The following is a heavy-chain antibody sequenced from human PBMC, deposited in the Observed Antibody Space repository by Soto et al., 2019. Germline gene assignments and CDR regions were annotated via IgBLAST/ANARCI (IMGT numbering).Heavy chain of an antibody. D-gene: IGHD3-22*01. CDR1: GYTFTSYY. V-gene: IGHV1-46*01. Sequence: ASVKVSCKASGYTFTSYYMHWVRQAPGQGLEWMGIINPSGGSTSYAQKFQGRVTMTRDTSTSTVYMELSSLRSEDTAAYYCARIDNYYDSSDRDDIWGQGTMVTVSS. CDR3: ARIDNYYDSSDRDDI. CDR2: INPSGGST. J-gene: IGHJ3*02.